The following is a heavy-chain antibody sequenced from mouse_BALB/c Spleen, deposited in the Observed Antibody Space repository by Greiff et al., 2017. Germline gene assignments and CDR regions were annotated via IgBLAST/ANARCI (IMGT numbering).Heavy chain of an antibody. J-gene: IGHJ1*01. Sequence: VQLVESGPGLVAPSQSLYITCTVSGFLLTGYGVNWVRQPPGKGLEWLGMIWGDGSTDYNSALKSRLSISKDNSKSQVFLKMNSLQTDDTARYYCARDQARNWYFDVWGAGTTVTVSS. V-gene: IGHV2-6-7*01. CDR3: ARDQARNWYFDV. CDR2: IWGDGST. CDR1: GFLLTGYG.